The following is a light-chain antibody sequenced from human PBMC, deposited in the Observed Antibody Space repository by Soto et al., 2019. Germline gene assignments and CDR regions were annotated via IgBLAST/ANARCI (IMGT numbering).Light chain of an antibody. J-gene: IGKJ2*01. CDR1: QSISSW. CDR3: QQYNRF. Sequence: DIQMTQSPSTLSASVGDRVTITCRASQSISSWLAWYQQKPGKDPTLLIYNASRLESGVPSRFSGSGSVTEFTITISSLQPDDFATYYCQQYNRFFGQGTKLEIK. CDR2: NAS. V-gene: IGKV1-5*03.